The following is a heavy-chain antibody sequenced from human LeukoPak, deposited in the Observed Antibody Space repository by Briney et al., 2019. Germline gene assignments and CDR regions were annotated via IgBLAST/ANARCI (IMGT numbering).Heavy chain of an antibody. J-gene: IGHJ3*02. CDR1: GYTFTSYG. Sequence: SVKVSCKASGYTFTSYGISWVRQAPGQGLEWMGRIIPILGIANYAQKFQGRVTITADKSTSTAYMELSSLRSEDTAVYYCARRGDRIYGFGELYSNDAFDIWGQGTMVTVSS. CDR3: ARRGDRIYGFGELYSNDAFDI. D-gene: IGHD3-10*01. CDR2: IIPILGIA. V-gene: IGHV1-69*04.